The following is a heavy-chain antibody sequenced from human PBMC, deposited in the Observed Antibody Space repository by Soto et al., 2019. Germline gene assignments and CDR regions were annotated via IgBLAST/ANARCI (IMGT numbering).Heavy chain of an antibody. CDR1: GDSVSSNSAA. CDR2: TYYRSRWYN. D-gene: IGHD1-7*01. CDR3: AGTTSHQWYYMDV. Sequence: SQTLSLTCAISGDSVSSNSAAWNWIRQSPSRGLEWLGRTYYRSRWYNDYAVSVRSRITVTPDTSKNQFSLQLTSVTPEDTAVYYCAGTTSHQWYYMDVWGKGTTVTVSS. J-gene: IGHJ6*03. V-gene: IGHV6-1*01.